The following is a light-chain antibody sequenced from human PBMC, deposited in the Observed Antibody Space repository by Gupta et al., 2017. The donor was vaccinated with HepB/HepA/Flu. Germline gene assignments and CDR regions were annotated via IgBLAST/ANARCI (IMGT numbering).Light chain of an antibody. V-gene: IGKV1-39*01. Sequence: DIQMTQSPSSLSASVGDRVTITCRASQSISSYLNWYQQKPGKAPKLLIYAASSWQSGVPSRFSGSGYGTDFTLTISSRQPEDFASYYCQQNDSNPPVTFGGGTKVEIK. J-gene: IGKJ4*01. CDR2: AAS. CDR1: QSISSY. CDR3: QQNDSNPPVT.